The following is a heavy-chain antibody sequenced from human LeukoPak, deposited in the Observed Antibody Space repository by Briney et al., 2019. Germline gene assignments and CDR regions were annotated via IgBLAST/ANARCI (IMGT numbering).Heavy chain of an antibody. V-gene: IGHV3-30-3*01. D-gene: IGHD5-18*01. CDR1: GFTFSSYA. Sequence: GRSLRLSCAASGFTFSSYAMHWVRQAPGKGLEWVAVISYDGSNKYYADSVKGRFTISRDNSKNTLYLQMNSLRAEDTAVYYCARDRRTQLWSGGYFDYWGQGTLVTVSS. CDR2: ISYDGSNK. J-gene: IGHJ4*02. CDR3: ARDRRTQLWSGGYFDY.